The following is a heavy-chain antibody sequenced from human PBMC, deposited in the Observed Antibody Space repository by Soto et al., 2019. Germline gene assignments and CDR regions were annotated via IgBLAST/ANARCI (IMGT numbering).Heavy chain of an antibody. CDR1: GGSISRSSYY. J-gene: IGHJ6*02. CDR3: ATLGEPITGYYSYATDV. Sequence: SETLSLTCTVSGGSISRSSYYWGWIRQPPGKGLEWIGSIYYSGSTYYNPSLKSRVTISVDTSKNQFSLKLSSVTAADTAVYYCATLGEPITGYYSYATDVWGQGTTVTVSS. V-gene: IGHV4-39*01. CDR2: IYYSGST. D-gene: IGHD3-10*01.